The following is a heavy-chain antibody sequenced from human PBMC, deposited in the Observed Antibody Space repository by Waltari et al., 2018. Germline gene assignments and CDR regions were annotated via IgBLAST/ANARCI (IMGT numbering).Heavy chain of an antibody. D-gene: IGHD3-22*01. Sequence: QVQLQESGPGLVKPSQTLSLTCTVSGGSISSGDYYWSWIRQPTGKGLEWIGYIYYSGSTYYNPSLKSRVTISVDTSKNQFSLKLSSVTAADTAVYYCARFYDSSGYYYVSWFDPWGQGTLVTVSS. CDR3: ARFYDSSGYYYVSWFDP. V-gene: IGHV4-30-4*08. CDR2: IYYSGST. J-gene: IGHJ5*02. CDR1: GGSISSGDYY.